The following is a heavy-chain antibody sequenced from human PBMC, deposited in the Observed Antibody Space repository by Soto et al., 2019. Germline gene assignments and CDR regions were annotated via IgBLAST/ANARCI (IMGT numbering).Heavy chain of an antibody. CDR3: ARENSYFDY. Sequence: QIQLLQSGAEVKKPGASVKVTCKASGYTFRNFGISWVRQAPGQGLEWVGWISAYNANANYAQKFQGRSTMTADKSTSTAYMELRSLRSDDTAVYYCARENSYFDYWGQGTLVTVSS. J-gene: IGHJ4*02. V-gene: IGHV1-18*01. CDR2: ISAYNANA. CDR1: GYTFRNFG.